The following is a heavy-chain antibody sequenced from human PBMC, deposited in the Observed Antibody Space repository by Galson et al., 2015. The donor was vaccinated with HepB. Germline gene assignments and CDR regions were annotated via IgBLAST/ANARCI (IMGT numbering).Heavy chain of an antibody. CDR3: ARAMYSSAFDY. J-gene: IGHJ4*02. CDR2: ISSNGGST. D-gene: IGHD6-19*01. CDR1: GFTFSSYA. V-gene: IGHV3-64*02. Sequence: SLRLSCAASGFTFSSYAMHWVRQAPGKGLESVSAISSNGGSTYYADSVKGRFTISRDNSKNTLYLQMGSLRAEDMAVYYCARAMYSSAFDYWGQGTLVTVSS.